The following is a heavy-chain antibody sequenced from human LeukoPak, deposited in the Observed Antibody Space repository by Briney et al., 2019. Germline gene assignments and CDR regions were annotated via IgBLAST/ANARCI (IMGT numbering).Heavy chain of an antibody. CDR3: ARVFNRHFDL. Sequence: SETLSLTSTVSGGSISSGDYYWSWIRQPPGKGLEWIGYIYYSGSTYYNPSLKSRVTISVDTSKNQFSLKLSSVTAADTAVYYCARVFNRHFDLWGRGTLVTVSS. CDR2: IYYSGST. J-gene: IGHJ2*01. CDR1: GGSISSGDYY. V-gene: IGHV4-30-4*01.